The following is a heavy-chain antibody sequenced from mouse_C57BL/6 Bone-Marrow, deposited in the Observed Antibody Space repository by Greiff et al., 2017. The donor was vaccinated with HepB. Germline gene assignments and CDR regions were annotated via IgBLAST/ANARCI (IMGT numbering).Heavy chain of an antibody. CDR2: IYPGSGST. CDR3: ARGLWLRRAWFAY. J-gene: IGHJ3*01. Sequence: VQLQQPGAELVKPGASVKMSCKASGYTFTSYWITWVKQRPGQGLEWIGDIYPGSGSTNYNEKFKSKATLTVDTSSSTAYMQLSSLTSEDSAVYYCARGLWLRRAWFAYWGQGTLVTVSA. V-gene: IGHV1-55*01. CDR1: GYTFTSYW. D-gene: IGHD2-2*01.